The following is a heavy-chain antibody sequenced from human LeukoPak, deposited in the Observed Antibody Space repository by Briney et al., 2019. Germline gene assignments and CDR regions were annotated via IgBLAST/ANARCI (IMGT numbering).Heavy chain of an antibody. CDR3: ARIYGDYAVGYFDY. CDR2: IYYSGST. J-gene: IGHJ4*02. CDR1: DDSISTYY. V-gene: IGHV4-59*01. D-gene: IGHD4-17*01. Sequence: SETLSLTRTVSDDSISTYYWSWIRQPPGKGLEWIGYIYYSGSTTYSPSLKSRVTISLDASKNQFSLKLSSVTAADTAVYYCARIYGDYAVGYFDYWGQGTLVTVSS.